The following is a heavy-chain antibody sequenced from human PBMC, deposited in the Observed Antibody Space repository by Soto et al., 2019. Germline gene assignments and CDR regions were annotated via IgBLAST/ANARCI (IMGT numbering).Heavy chain of an antibody. V-gene: IGHV3-23*01. D-gene: IGHD6-19*01. CDR3: SRGGGASGWYGFFDY. CDR2: ISGSDSST. Sequence: GGSLRLSCAASGFTFNSYAMTWVRQAPGRGLEWVSAISGSDSSTYYADSVKGRFTISRDNSKNTLYIQMKSLTAEDTALYYCSRGGGASGWYGFFDYWGQGTLVTVSS. CDR1: GFTFNSYA. J-gene: IGHJ4*02.